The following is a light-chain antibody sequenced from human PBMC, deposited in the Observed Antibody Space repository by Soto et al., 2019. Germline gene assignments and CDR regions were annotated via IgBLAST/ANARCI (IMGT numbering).Light chain of an antibody. J-gene: IGKJ5*01. CDR1: QSISSY. CDR3: QQYDNLPIT. Sequence: DIQMTQSPSTLSASVGDRVTITCRASQSISSYLNWCQQKPGKAPKLLIYAASSLQSGVPSRFSGSGSGTDFTFTISSLQPEDIATYYCQQYDNLPITFGQGTRLEIK. CDR2: AAS. V-gene: IGKV1-33*01.